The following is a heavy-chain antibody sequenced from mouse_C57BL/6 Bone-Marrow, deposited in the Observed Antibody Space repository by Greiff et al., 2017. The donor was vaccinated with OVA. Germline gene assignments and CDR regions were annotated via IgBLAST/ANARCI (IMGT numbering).Heavy chain of an antibody. CDR2: IDPSDSET. CDR1: GYTFTSYW. CDR3: ARYYGSRKYYYAMDY. D-gene: IGHD1-1*01. V-gene: IGHV1-52*01. Sequence: VQLQQPGAELVRPGSSVKLSCKASGYTFTSYWMHWVKQRPIQGLEWIGNIDPSDSETHYNQKFKDKATLTVDKSSSTAYMQLSSLTSEDSAVYYCARYYGSRKYYYAMDYWGQGTSVTVSS. J-gene: IGHJ4*01.